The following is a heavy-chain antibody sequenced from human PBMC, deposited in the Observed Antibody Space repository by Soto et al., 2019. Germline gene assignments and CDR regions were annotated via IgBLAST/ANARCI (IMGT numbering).Heavy chain of an antibody. Sequence: GGSLRLSCAASGFTFSSYGMHWVRQAPGKGLEWVAVIWYDGSNKYYADSVKGRFTISRDNSKNTLYLQMNSLRAEDTAVYYCARERVTGEAQYYFDYWGQGTLVTVSS. V-gene: IGHV3-33*01. D-gene: IGHD7-27*01. CDR2: IWYDGSNK. CDR3: ARERVTGEAQYYFDY. CDR1: GFTFSSYG. J-gene: IGHJ4*02.